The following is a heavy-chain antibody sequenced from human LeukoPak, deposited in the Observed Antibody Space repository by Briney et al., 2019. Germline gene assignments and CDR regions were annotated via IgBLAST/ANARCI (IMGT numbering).Heavy chain of an antibody. CDR1: GFTFSSYE. D-gene: IGHD5-18*01. CDR2: ISSSGSTI. Sequence: GGSLRLSCAASGFTFSSYEMNWVRQAPGKGLEWVSYISSSGSTIYYADSVKGRFTISRDNAKNSLYLQMNSLRAEDTAVYYCGRDRVTAMAGFDYWGQGTLVTVSS. J-gene: IGHJ4*02. CDR3: GRDRVTAMAGFDY. V-gene: IGHV3-48*03.